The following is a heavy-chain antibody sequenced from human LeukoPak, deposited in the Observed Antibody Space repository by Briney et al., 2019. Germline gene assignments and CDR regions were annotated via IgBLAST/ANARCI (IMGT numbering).Heavy chain of an antibody. CDR1: GFTFSNYA. D-gene: IGHD2-2*01. CDR3: AKAQDIVVVPAVDYYYGMDV. CDR2: ISGSGGST. Sequence: SGGSLRLSCAASGFTFSNYAMSWVRQAPGKGLEWVSGISGSGGSTYYADSVKGRLTISRDNSKNTLYLQMNSLRAEDTAVYYCAKAQDIVVVPAVDYYYGMDVWGQGTTVTVSS. V-gene: IGHV3-23*01. J-gene: IGHJ6*02.